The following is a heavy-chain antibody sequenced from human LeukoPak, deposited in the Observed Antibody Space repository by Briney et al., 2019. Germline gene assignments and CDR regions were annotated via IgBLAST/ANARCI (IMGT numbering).Heavy chain of an antibody. CDR3: ARGDYSDSNGYYPPIHY. Sequence: ASVKVSCKASGYTFTSYYMHWVRQAPGQGLEWMGIINPSGGSTSYAQKFQGRVTMTRDTSTSTVYMELGSLRSEDTAVYYCARGDYSDSNGYYPPIHYWGQGTLVTVST. J-gene: IGHJ4*02. CDR1: GYTFTSYY. CDR2: INPSGGST. D-gene: IGHD3-22*01. V-gene: IGHV1-46*01.